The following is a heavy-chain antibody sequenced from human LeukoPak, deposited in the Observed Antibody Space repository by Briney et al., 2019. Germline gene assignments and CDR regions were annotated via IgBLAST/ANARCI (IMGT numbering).Heavy chain of an antibody. J-gene: IGHJ4*02. D-gene: IGHD6-19*01. CDR2: ISNSGSTI. CDR1: RFSFSNYA. CDR3: ARETPDSSGWD. V-gene: IGHV3-48*04. Sequence: GRSLRLSCAASRFSFSNYAMHWVRQAPGKGLEWVSYISNSGSTIYYADSVKGRFTISRDNAKNSLSLQMNSLRAEDTAVYYCARETPDSSGWDWGQGTLVTVSS.